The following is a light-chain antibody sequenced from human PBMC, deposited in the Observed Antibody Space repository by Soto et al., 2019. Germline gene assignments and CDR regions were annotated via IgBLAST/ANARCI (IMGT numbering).Light chain of an antibody. CDR3: AAWDASLNGYV. Sequence: QSVLTQPPSASGTPGRRVTISCSGSSSNIGSNTVNWYQQLPGTAPKLLIYNDNQRPSGVPDRFSGSKSGTSASLAISGLQSGDEADYACAAWDASLNGYVFGTGTKVTV. V-gene: IGLV1-44*01. CDR1: SSNIGSNT. J-gene: IGLJ1*01. CDR2: NDN.